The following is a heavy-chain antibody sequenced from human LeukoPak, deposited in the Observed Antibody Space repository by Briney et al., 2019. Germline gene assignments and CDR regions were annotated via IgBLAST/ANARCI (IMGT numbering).Heavy chain of an antibody. J-gene: IGHJ4*02. V-gene: IGHV3-23*01. CDR3: AKDAMATVTYFDY. CDR1: GFTFNSYA. CDR2: LSGSGGDT. Sequence: GGSLRLSCATSGFTFNSYAMSWVRQAPGKGLEWVSGLSGSGGDTDYADSVKGRFTISRVNSRNTLYLQMNSLRSEDTAVYYCAKDAMATVTYFDYWGQGSLVTVSS. D-gene: IGHD4-17*01.